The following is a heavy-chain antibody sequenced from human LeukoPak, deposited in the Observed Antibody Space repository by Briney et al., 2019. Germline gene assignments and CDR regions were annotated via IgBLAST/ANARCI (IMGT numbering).Heavy chain of an antibody. J-gene: IGHJ6*03. CDR1: GYTFTGYY. D-gene: IGHD1-26*01. V-gene: IGHV1-2*02. Sequence: GASVKVSCKASGYTFTGYYMHWVRQAPGQGLEWMGWINPNSGGTNYAQKFQGRVTMTRDTSISTAYMELSRLRSDDTAVYYCARCIVGAKDHYYYYMDVWGKGTTVTVSS. CDR3: ARCIVGAKDHYYYYMDV. CDR2: INPNSGGT.